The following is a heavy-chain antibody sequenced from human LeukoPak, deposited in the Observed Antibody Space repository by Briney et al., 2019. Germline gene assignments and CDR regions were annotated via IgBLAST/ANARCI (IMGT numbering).Heavy chain of an antibody. CDR1: GFTFNNYA. Sequence: GGSLRRSCAASGFTFNNYAMNWVRQAPGKGLEWVSVITSSGSTYYADSVKGRFTISRDNSKNTLYLQMNSLRAEDTAIYYCAKDLYGDYDFDCWGRGTLVTVSS. V-gene: IGHV3-23*01. D-gene: IGHD4-17*01. CDR2: ITSSGST. J-gene: IGHJ4*02. CDR3: AKDLYGDYDFDC.